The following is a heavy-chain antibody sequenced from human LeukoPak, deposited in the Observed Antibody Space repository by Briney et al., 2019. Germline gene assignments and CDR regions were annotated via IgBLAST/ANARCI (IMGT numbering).Heavy chain of an antibody. D-gene: IGHD5-18*01. CDR3: ARDLGYSYGRSFDF. CDR1: GFTFSSYG. V-gene: IGHV3-30-3*01. Sequence: GGSLRLSCAASGFTFSSYGLHWVRQAPGRGLEWVAVISYDATYKYYTDSVKGRFTVSRDNSKNTLYLQMNSLRAEDTAVYYCARDLGYSYGRSFDFWGQGTLVTVSS. CDR2: ISYDATYK. J-gene: IGHJ4*02.